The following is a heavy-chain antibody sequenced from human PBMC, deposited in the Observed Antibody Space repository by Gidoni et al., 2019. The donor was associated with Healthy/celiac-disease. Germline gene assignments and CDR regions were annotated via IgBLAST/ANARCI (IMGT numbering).Heavy chain of an antibody. CDR2: IYYSGST. CDR1: GGSISSSSYY. Sequence: QLQLQESGPGLVKPSETLSLTCTVAGGSISSSSYYWGWIRQPPGKGLEWIGSIYYSGSTYYNPSLKSRVTISVDTSKNQFSLKLSSVTAADTAVYYCARRSFDYYGSGSYLNWFDPWGQGTLVTVSS. CDR3: ARRSFDYYGSGSYLNWFDP. J-gene: IGHJ5*02. V-gene: IGHV4-39*01. D-gene: IGHD3-10*01.